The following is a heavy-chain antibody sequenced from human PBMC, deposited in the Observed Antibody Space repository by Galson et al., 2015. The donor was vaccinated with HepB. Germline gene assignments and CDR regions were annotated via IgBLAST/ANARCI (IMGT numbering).Heavy chain of an antibody. V-gene: IGHV3-21*01. CDR1: GFTFSSYS. Sequence: SLRLSCAASGFTFSSYSMSWVRQAPGKGLEWVSAISSSSSYIYYADSEKGRFTISRDTAKTSLYLQMNSLRAEDTAVYYCARDLISLGKFSGYFDLWGRGTLVTVSS. D-gene: IGHD3-16*01. CDR3: ARDLISLGKFSGYFDL. CDR2: ISSSSSYI. J-gene: IGHJ2*01.